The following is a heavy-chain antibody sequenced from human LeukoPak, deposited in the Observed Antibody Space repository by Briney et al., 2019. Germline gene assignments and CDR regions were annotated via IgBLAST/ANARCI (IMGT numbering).Heavy chain of an antibody. D-gene: IGHD3-3*01. J-gene: IGHJ6*02. CDR2: INPSGGST. CDR1: GYTFTSYY. V-gene: IGHV1-46*01. Sequence: GASVKVSCKASGYTFTSYYMHWVRQAPGQGLEWMGIINPSGGSTSYAQKFQGRVTMTRDTSTSTVYMELSSPRSEDTAVYYCARENAYYDFWSGTGDYYYGMDVWGQGTTVTVSS. CDR3: ARENAYYDFWSGTGDYYYGMDV.